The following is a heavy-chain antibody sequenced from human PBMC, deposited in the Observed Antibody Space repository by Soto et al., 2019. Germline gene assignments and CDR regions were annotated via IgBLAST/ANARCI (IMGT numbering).Heavy chain of an antibody. D-gene: IGHD3-9*01. V-gene: IGHV1-18*01. CDR2: ISAYNGNT. CDR1: GYTFTSYG. J-gene: IGHJ4*02. Sequence: QVPLVQSGAEVKKPGASVKVSCKASGYTFTSYGISWVRQAPGQGLEWMGWISAYNGNTNYAQKLQGRVTMTTDTSTSTAYMELRSLRSDDTAVYYCAREAYDILTGYYEVDYWGQGTLVTVSS. CDR3: AREAYDILTGYYEVDY.